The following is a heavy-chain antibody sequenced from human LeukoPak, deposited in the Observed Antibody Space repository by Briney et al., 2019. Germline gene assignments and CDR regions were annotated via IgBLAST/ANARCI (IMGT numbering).Heavy chain of an antibody. Sequence: SETLSLTCSVSGGSVNNYYWTWIRQPPGKGLEWIGQIYYSGEADYNPSLKSRITISVDTSKNQISLRVNSVTAADTAVYYCARFGVDYDMGVWGQGTTVIVFS. CDR3: ARFGVDYDMGV. CDR2: IYYSGEA. D-gene: IGHD3-16*01. CDR1: GGSVNNYY. V-gene: IGHV4-59*02. J-gene: IGHJ6*02.